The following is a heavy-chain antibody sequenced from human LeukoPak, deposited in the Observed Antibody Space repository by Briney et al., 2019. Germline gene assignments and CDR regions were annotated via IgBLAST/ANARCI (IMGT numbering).Heavy chain of an antibody. D-gene: IGHD6-19*01. CDR1: GFTFSSYW. Sequence: GGSLRLSCAASGFTFSSYWMSWVRQAPGKGLEWVSAISGSGGSTYYADSVKGRFTISRDNSKNTLYLQMNSLRAEDTAVYYCAKDSPLAVAGPHYNWFDPWGQGTLVTVSS. J-gene: IGHJ5*02. V-gene: IGHV3-23*01. CDR3: AKDSPLAVAGPHYNWFDP. CDR2: ISGSGGST.